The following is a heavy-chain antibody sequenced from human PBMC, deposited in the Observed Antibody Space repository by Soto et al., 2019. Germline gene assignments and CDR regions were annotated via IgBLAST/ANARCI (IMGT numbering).Heavy chain of an antibody. CDR3: ARGYKGTYYVWWYFDL. D-gene: IGHD1-26*01. J-gene: IGHJ2*01. Sequence: QVQLQESGPGLVKPSQSLSLTCSVSGGSISSGDYYWSWIRQAPGKGLEWIGHVYYSGTTYYNPSLKSRVIISIDTSKEQFSLRLSSVTAADTAVYYCARGYKGTYYVWWYFDLWGRGPLFTVSS. V-gene: IGHV4-30-4*01. CDR1: GGSISSGDYY. CDR2: VYYSGTT.